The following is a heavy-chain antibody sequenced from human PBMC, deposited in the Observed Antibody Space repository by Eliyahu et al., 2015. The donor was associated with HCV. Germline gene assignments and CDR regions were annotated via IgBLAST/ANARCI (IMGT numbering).Heavy chain of an antibody. Sequence: EVQLVESGGGLIQPGGSLRLSCAASGFXVSSNXMNWVRXAPGXGLGWVSVIYSCGFAYYADSVKGRFTISRDNSKNTVYLQMNNLRPEDTAVYYCVVERGSGYCGGDLGLHGLDVWGQGTTVTVSS. CDR1: GFXVSSNX. CDR2: IYSCGFA. V-gene: IGHV3-66*03. CDR3: VVERGSGYCGGDLGLHGLDV. J-gene: IGHJ6*02. D-gene: IGHD2-21*02.